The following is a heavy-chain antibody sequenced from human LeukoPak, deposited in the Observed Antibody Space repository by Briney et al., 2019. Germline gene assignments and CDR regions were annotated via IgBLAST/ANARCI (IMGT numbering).Heavy chain of an antibody. D-gene: IGHD2-21*02. CDR3: ARGDYYYYYYYMDV. V-gene: IGHV3-7*04. CDR1: GFTFSSYW. Sequence: GGSLRLSCAASGFTFSSYWMSWVRQAPGKGLEWVANIKQDGSEKYYVDSVKGRFTISRDNAKNSLYLQMNSLRAEDTAVYYCARGDYYYYYYYMDVWGKGTTVTVSS. CDR2: IKQDGSEK. J-gene: IGHJ6*03.